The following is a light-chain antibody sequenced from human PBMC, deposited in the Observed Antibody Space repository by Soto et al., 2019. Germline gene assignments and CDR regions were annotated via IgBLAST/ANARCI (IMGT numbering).Light chain of an antibody. J-gene: IGKJ1*01. CDR2: GAS. V-gene: IGKV3-15*01. Sequence: IVMTQSPATLSLSPGERATLSCRASQNVANYLDWYQQKPGQAPRLLIYGASTRATGIPARFSGSGSGTEFTLTISSLQSEDFAVYYCQQYNNWPPWTFGQGTKVDIK. CDR3: QQYNNWPPWT. CDR1: QNVANY.